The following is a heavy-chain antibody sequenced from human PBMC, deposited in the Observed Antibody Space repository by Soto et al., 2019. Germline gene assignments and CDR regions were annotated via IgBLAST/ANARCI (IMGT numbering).Heavy chain of an antibody. CDR2: ISSSSSYT. V-gene: IGHV3-11*06. J-gene: IGHJ4*02. CDR1: GFTFSDYY. CDR3: ARGLLGQWLVLEGFDY. D-gene: IGHD6-19*01. Sequence: SGGSLRLSCAASGFTFSDYYMSWIRQAPGKGLEWVSYISSSSSYTNYADSVKGRFTISRDNAKNSLYLQMNSLRAEDTAVYYCARGLLGQWLVLEGFDYWGQGTLVTVSS.